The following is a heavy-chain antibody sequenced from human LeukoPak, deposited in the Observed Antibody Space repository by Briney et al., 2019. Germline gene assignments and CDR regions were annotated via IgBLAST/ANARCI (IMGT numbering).Heavy chain of an antibody. CDR1: GFTFSNYA. Sequence: PGGSLRLSCAASGFTFSNYAMSWVRQAPGKGLEWVSVISGSGGSTYYADSVKGQFTIFRDNSKNTVYLQMNSLRADDTAVYYCAKCDTGMVRRYYFDYWGQGTLVTVSS. D-gene: IGHD5-18*01. CDR3: AKCDTGMVRRYYFDY. J-gene: IGHJ4*02. CDR2: ISGSGGST. V-gene: IGHV3-23*01.